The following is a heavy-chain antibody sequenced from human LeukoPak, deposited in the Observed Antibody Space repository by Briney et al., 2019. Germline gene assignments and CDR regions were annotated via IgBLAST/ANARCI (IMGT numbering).Heavy chain of an antibody. V-gene: IGHV3-30*04. J-gene: IGHJ4*02. D-gene: IGHD2-21*02. Sequence: GGPVRLPCAAWGFVFKPCPKHGPREAPGRGLEGLGVISSDGSFTRHADSVKGLFTISRDNSKNTLYLQMNSLRDEDTAVYYCARAMVTAIRDGLDYWGQGTLVAVSS. CDR2: ISSDGSFT. CDR3: ARAMVTAIRDGLDY. CDR1: GFVFKPCP.